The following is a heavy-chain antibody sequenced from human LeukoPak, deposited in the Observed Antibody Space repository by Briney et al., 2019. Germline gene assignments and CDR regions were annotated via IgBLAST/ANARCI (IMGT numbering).Heavy chain of an antibody. CDR3: ARVYLSGGSGSPSIFLTGNYGMDV. V-gene: IGHV4-39*07. CDR1: GDSISSANYY. D-gene: IGHD3-10*01. Sequence: PSETLSLTCTVSGDSISSANYYWGWVRQPPGKGLEWIGSIYFSGSTYYNPSLKSRVTISVETSKVQFSLKLSSVTAADTAVYYCARVYLSGGSGSPSIFLTGNYGMDVWGQGTTVTVSS. J-gene: IGHJ6*02. CDR2: IYFSGST.